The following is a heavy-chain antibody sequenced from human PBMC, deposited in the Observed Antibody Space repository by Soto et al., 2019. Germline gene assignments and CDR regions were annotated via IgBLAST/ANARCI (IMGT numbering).Heavy chain of an antibody. CDR1: GGSFSGYY. CDR2: INHSGST. D-gene: IGHD2-2*01. CDR3: ARSRPAIVPAAMRVNYYYDMDV. V-gene: IGHV4-34*01. Sequence: SETLSLTCAVYGGSFSGYYWSWIRQPPGKGLEWIGKINHSGSTNYNPSLTSRVTISVDTSKNQFSLKLSSVTAADTAVYYCARSRPAIVPAAMRVNYYYDMDVWGQGPTVTVYS. J-gene: IGHJ6*02.